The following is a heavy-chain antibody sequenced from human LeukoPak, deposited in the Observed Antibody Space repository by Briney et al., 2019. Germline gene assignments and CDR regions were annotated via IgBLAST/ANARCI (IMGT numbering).Heavy chain of an antibody. J-gene: IGHJ6*03. Sequence: GGSLRLSCAASGFTFSTYSMNWVRQAPGKGLEWVSYISGSSGTIYYADSVKGRSTISRDNPKTSLYLQMNSLRAEDTAIYYCARRSEFGVLYYMDVWGKGTTVTVSS. D-gene: IGHD3-16*01. CDR3: ARRSEFGVLYYMDV. CDR2: ISGSSGTI. CDR1: GFTFSTYS. V-gene: IGHV3-48*04.